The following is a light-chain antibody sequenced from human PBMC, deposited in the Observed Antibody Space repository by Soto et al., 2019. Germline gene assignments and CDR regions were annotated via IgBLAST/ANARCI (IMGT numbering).Light chain of an antibody. Sequence: EIVMTQSPATLTVSPGEGATLSCWASQSVSSNLAWYQQKPGQAPRLLIYGASTRATGVPARFSGSGSGADFTLTINSLQSEDFAVYYCQQYNTWPRSFGQGTKLEIK. CDR2: GAS. CDR3: QQYNTWPRS. J-gene: IGKJ2*01. CDR1: QSVSSN. V-gene: IGKV3-15*01.